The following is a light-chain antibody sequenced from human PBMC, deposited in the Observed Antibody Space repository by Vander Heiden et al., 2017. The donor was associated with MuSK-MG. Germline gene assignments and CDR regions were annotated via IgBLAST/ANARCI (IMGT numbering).Light chain of an antibody. Sequence: NFMLTQPHSVSESPGKTVTISCTPSSGSIASNYVQWYQQRPGSSPTTVSYEDNQRPAGVPDRFSGSIASSSNSASLTISGLKTEDEADYDCQSYDSSNVVFGGGTKLTVL. CDR3: QSYDSSNVV. J-gene: IGLJ2*01. V-gene: IGLV6-57*01. CDR2: EDN. CDR1: SGSIASNY.